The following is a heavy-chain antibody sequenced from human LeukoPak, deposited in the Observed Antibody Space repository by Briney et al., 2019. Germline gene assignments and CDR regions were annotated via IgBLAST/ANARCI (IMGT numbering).Heavy chain of an antibody. D-gene: IGHD3-22*01. CDR1: GFSFTSYW. CDR3: TRQRYYYDFSGYYYDY. Sequence: PGRSVLISCMGFGFSFTSYWISWVRQMPGKCLDWMGTSNPSDSYTNYRPSFHGHVTISADKSISTAYLKWRSLKASDTAIYYYTRQRYYYDFSGYYYDYWGQGTLVTVSS. J-gene: IGHJ4*02. V-gene: IGHV5-10-1*01. CDR2: SNPSDSYT.